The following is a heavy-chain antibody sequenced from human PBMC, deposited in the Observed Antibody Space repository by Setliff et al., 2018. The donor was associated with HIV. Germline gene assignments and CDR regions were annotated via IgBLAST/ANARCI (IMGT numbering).Heavy chain of an antibody. D-gene: IGHD1-26*01. CDR3: ATHRWYSGSYLRDY. V-gene: IGHV1-24*01. Sequence: ASVKVSCKVAGHTLTELSMHWVRQAPGKGLEWMGGFDPEKSEKIYAQKLQGRVTMTEDTSTDTAYMELRSLRSEDTAVYYCATHRWYSGSYLRDYWGQGTLVTVSS. CDR2: FDPEKSEK. CDR1: GHTLTELS. J-gene: IGHJ4*02.